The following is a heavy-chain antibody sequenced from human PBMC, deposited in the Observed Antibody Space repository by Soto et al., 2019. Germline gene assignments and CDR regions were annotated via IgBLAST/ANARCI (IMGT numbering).Heavy chain of an antibody. CDR2: INHSGST. CDR1: GGSFSGYY. CDR3: ARGDVPLGVNQLYYYYAMDV. D-gene: IGHD3-10*01. J-gene: IGHJ6*02. Sequence: SETLSLTCAVYGGSFSGYYWSWIRQPPGKGLEWIGEINHSGSTNYNPSLKSRVTISVDTSKNQFSLKLSSVTAADTAVYYCARGDVPLGVNQLYYYYAMDVWGQGTTVTVSS. V-gene: IGHV4-34*01.